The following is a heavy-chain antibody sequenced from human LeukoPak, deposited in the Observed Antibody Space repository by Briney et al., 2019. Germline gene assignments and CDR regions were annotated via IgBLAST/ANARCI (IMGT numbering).Heavy chain of an antibody. V-gene: IGHV4-34*01. CDR1: GGSFSGYY. CDR3: ARTEVYCGGDCYSAIDY. D-gene: IGHD2-21*02. J-gene: IGHJ4*02. Sequence: SETLCLPCAVYGGSFSGYYWSWIRQPPGKGLEWLGAINHSGSTNYNPSLKSRVTLSVDTSKNQFSLKLSAVTAADTAVYYCARTEVYCGGDCYSAIDYWGQGTLVTVSS. CDR2: INHSGST.